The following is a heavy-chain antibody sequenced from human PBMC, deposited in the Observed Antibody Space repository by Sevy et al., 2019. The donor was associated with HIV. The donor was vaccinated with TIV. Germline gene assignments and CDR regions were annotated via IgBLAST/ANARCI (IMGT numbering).Heavy chain of an antibody. Sequence: GESLKISCAASGFTFSSYVLSWVRQAPGKGLEWVSTISGSGGSTYYADSVKGRFSISRDNSKNTMYLEMNSLRAEDTAVYYCAKEYSSGYSWCQGTLVTVSS. CDR2: ISGSGGST. D-gene: IGHD3-22*01. J-gene: IGHJ5*02. CDR3: AKEYSSGYS. V-gene: IGHV3-23*01. CDR1: GFTFSSYV.